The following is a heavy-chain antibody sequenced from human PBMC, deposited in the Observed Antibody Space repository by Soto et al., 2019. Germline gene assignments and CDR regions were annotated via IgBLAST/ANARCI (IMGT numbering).Heavy chain of an antibody. V-gene: IGHV3-9*01. D-gene: IGHD3-22*01. Sequence: DVQLVESGGGLVQPGRSLRLSCAASGFTFDDYAMHWVRQAPGKGLEWVSGISWTSGSIGYADSVKGRFTISRDNAKNSLYLAMNSLRAEDTALYYCPKGGRSSGYYSMLDYWGKGTLVPVSS. CDR2: ISWTSGSI. J-gene: IGHJ4*02. CDR3: PKGGRSSGYYSMLDY. CDR1: GFTFDDYA.